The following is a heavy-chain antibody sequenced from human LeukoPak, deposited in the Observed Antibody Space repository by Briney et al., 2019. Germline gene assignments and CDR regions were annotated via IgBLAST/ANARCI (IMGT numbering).Heavy chain of an antibody. D-gene: IGHD3-22*01. CDR3: ARGGRSSDYYDSSGYYYRY. J-gene: IGHJ4*02. CDR2: IYYSGTA. V-gene: IGHV4-39*07. Sequence: SETLSLTCSVSGGSITTSDYYWGWIRQPPGKGLEWIGSIYYSGTAYYNPSLKSRVTMSLDTSKNQFSLKLSSVTAADTAVYYCARGGRSSDYYDSSGYYYRYWGQGTLVTVSS. CDR1: GGSITTSDYY.